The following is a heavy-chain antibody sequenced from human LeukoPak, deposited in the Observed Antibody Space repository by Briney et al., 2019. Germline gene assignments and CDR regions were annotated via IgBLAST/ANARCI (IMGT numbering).Heavy chain of an antibody. CDR2: MNPNSGST. CDR3: ARDVGYYDSSGYYHPNWFDP. J-gene: IGHJ5*02. Sequence: ASVTVSFKASGYTFTGYYMHWVRQATGQGLEWMGWMNPNSGSTGYAQKFQGRVTITRNTSISTAYMELSSLRSEDTAVYYCARDVGYYDSSGYYHPNWFDPWGQGTLVTVSS. CDR1: GYTFTGYY. V-gene: IGHV1-8*03. D-gene: IGHD3-22*01.